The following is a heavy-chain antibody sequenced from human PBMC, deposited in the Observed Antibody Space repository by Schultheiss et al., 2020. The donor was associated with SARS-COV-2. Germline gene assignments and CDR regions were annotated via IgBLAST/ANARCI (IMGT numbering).Heavy chain of an antibody. D-gene: IGHD5-12*01. CDR1: GFTFSDYY. CDR3: ARLNRYSGYVSHFDR. V-gene: IGHV3-11*01. J-gene: IGHJ4*02. Sequence: GGSLRLSCAASGFTFSDYYMSWIRQAPGKGLEWVSYISSSGSTIYYADSVKGRFTISRDNAKNSLFLQMNSLRAEDTAVYYCARLNRYSGYVSHFDRWGQGTLVTVSS. CDR2: ISSSGSTI.